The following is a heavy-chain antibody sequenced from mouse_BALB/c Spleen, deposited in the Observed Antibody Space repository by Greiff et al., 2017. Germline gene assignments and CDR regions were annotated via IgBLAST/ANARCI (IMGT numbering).Heavy chain of an antibody. CDR3: ARSGSSYVDY. J-gene: IGHJ2*01. CDR1: GFTFSSFG. Sequence: EVQRVESGGGLVQPGGSRKLSCAASGFTFSSFGMHWVRQAPEKGLEWVAYISSGSSTIYYADTVKGRFTISRDNPKNTLFLQMTRLRSEDTAMYYCARSGSSYVDYWGQGTTLTVSS. V-gene: IGHV5-17*02. D-gene: IGHD1-1*01. CDR2: ISSGSSTI.